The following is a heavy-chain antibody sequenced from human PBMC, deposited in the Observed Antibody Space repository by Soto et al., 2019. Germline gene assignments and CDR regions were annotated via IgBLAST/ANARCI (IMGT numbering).Heavy chain of an antibody. Sequence: GGSLRLSCAASGFTFSGSAMHWVRQASGKGLEWVGRIRSKANSYATAYAASVKGRFTISRDDSKNTAYLQMNSLKTEDTAVYYCTISRGVVVAATTDYYYYYMDVWGKGTTVTVSS. J-gene: IGHJ6*03. CDR1: GFTFSGSA. D-gene: IGHD2-15*01. V-gene: IGHV3-73*01. CDR3: TISRGVVVAATTDYYYYYMDV. CDR2: IRSKANSYAT.